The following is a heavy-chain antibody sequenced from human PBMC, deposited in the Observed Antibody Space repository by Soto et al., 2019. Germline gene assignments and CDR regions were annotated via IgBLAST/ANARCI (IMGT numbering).Heavy chain of an antibody. Sequence: SETLSLTCAVYGGSFSGYYWSWIRRPPGKGLEWIGEINHSGSTNYNPSLKSRVTISVDTSKNQFSLKLSSVTAADTAVYYCARGDSSGWPFDYWGQGTLVTVSS. CDR3: ARGDSSGWPFDY. CDR1: GGSFSGYY. D-gene: IGHD6-19*01. CDR2: INHSGST. V-gene: IGHV4-34*01. J-gene: IGHJ4*02.